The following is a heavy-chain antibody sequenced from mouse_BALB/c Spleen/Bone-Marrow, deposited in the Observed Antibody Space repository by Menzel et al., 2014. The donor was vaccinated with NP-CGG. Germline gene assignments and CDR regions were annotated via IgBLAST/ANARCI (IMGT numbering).Heavy chain of an antibody. J-gene: IGHJ4*01. V-gene: IGHV1-54*01. CDR3: ARWDYAMDY. CDR1: GYAFTNYL. CDR2: INPGSGGT. Sequence: QVQLKESGAELVRPGTSVKVSCKASGYAFTNYLIEWVKQRPGRGLEWIGVINPGSGGTNYNEKFKGKATLTADKSSSTAYMQLSSLTSDDSAVYFCARWDYAMDYWGQGTSVTVSS.